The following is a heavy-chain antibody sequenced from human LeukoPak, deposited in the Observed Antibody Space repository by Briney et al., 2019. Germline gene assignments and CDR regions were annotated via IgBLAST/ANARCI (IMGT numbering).Heavy chain of an antibody. CDR2: IIPILGIA. Sequence: ASVKVSCKASGYTFTGYYMHWVRQAPGQGLEWMGRIIPILGIANYAQKFQGRVTITADKSTSTAYMELSSLRSEDTAVYYCASSPRYSYGLHWGQGTLVTVSS. CDR3: ASSPRYSYGLH. D-gene: IGHD5-18*01. J-gene: IGHJ4*02. V-gene: IGHV1-69*02. CDR1: GYTFTGYY.